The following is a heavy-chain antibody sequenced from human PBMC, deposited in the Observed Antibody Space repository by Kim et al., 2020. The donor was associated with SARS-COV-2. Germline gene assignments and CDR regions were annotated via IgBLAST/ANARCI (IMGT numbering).Heavy chain of an antibody. J-gene: IGHJ6*02. CDR3: ARGGYYYYGMDV. Sequence: CNPSIKSRDTISVDRSKNQFSLKLSSGTAADTAVYYCARGGYYYYGMDVWGQGTTVTVSS. V-gene: IGHV4-30-2*01.